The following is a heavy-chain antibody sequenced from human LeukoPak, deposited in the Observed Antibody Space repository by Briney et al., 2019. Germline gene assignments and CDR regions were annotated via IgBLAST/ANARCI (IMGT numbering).Heavy chain of an antibody. CDR2: INGGNGNT. CDR3: ATAGSIAVAAGDHYFDY. CDR1: GYSFTNYA. Sequence: GASVKVSCKASGYSFTNYAIHWVRQAPGQRLEWMRWINGGNGNTKYSQKFQGRVTIFRDTSATTAYLELSSLKSEDTAVYFCATAGSIAVAAGDHYFDYWGQGTLVTVSS. D-gene: IGHD6-19*01. J-gene: IGHJ4*02. V-gene: IGHV1-3*01.